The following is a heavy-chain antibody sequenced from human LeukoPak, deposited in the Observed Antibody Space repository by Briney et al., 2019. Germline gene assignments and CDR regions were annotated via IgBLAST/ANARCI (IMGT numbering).Heavy chain of an antibody. CDR3: AKLESGADYYYGMDV. Sequence: GGSLRLSCAASGFTFSSYAMSWVRQAPGKGLEWVSAISGSGGSTYYADSVKGRFTISRDNSKNTLYLQMNSLRAEDTAVYYCAKLESGADYYYGMDVCGQGTTVTVSS. D-gene: IGHD3-10*01. CDR2: ISGSGGST. CDR1: GFTFSSYA. J-gene: IGHJ6*02. V-gene: IGHV3-23*01.